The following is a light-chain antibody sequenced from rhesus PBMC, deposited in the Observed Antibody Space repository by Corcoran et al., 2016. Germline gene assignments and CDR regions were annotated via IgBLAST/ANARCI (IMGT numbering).Light chain of an antibody. CDR3: SSYGSGSTYI. CDR1: SSDIGANNR. Sequence: QAAPTQSPPVSGSPGQSVTISCTGTSSDIGANNRVSWYQQSPGKAPKLMIYDVNNRPSGVSDRFSGSKSGSTASLTISGLQAEDEADYYCSSYGSGSTYIFGDGTRLTVL. J-gene: IGLJ1*01. V-gene: IGLV2-13*03. CDR2: DVN.